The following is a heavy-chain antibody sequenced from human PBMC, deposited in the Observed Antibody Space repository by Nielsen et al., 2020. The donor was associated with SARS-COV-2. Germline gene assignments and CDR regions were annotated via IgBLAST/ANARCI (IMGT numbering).Heavy chain of an antibody. J-gene: IGHJ4*02. CDR1: GFTFSSYS. D-gene: IGHD3-3*01. CDR3: ARRSITIFGVVINYFDY. V-gene: IGHV3-21*01. Sequence: GESLKISCAASGFTFSSYSMNWVRQAPGKGLEWVSSISSSSSYIYYADSVKGRFTISRDNAKNSLYLQMNSLRAEDTAVYYCARRSITIFGVVINYFDYWGQGTLVTVSS. CDR2: ISSSSSYI.